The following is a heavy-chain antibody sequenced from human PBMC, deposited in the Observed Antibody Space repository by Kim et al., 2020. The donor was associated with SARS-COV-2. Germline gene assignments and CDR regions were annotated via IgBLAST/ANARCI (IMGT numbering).Heavy chain of an antibody. Sequence: ASVKVSCKASGYTFTSYGISWVRQAPGQGLEWMGWISAYNGNTNYAQKLQGRVTMTTDTSTSTAYMELRSLRSDDTAVYYCAREGQRWLQLDPPDYWGQGTLVTVSS. D-gene: IGHD5-12*01. CDR1: GYTFTSYG. V-gene: IGHV1-18*01. J-gene: IGHJ4*02. CDR2: ISAYNGNT. CDR3: AREGQRWLQLDPPDY.